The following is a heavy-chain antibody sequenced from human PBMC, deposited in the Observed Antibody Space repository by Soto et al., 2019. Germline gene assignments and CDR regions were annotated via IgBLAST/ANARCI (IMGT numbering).Heavy chain of an antibody. D-gene: IGHD6-13*01. J-gene: IGHJ6*02. CDR3: AKDRLYSSSHAYYYYYGMDV. CDR2: ISYDRSNK. Sequence: GGSLRLSCAASGCTFSSYGMHWVRQAPGKGLEWVAVISYDRSNKYYADSVKGRFTISRDNSKNTLYLQMNSLRAEDTAVYYCAKDRLYSSSHAYYYYYGMDVCGQGTTVTVSS. V-gene: IGHV3-30*18. CDR1: GCTFSSYG.